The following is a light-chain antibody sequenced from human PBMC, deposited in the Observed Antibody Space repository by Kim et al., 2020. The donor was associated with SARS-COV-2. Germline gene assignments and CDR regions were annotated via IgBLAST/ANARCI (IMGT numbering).Light chain of an antibody. CDR3: QAWDSSTVV. CDR2: QDS. CDR1: RLGDKY. J-gene: IGLJ2*01. Sequence: VAPGQTASITCSGDRLGDKYACWYQQKPGQSPVLVIYQDSKRPAGIPERFSGSNSGNTATLTISGTQAMDEADYYCQAWDSSTVVFGGGTQLTVL. V-gene: IGLV3-1*01.